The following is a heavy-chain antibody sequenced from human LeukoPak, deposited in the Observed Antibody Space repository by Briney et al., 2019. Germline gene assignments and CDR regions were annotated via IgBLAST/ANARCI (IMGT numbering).Heavy chain of an antibody. D-gene: IGHD2-2*01. V-gene: IGHV1-2*02. J-gene: IGHJ4*02. CDR2: INPNSGGT. CDR3: ARELRGYCSSTSCYVGLGY. CDR1: GYTFTGYY. Sequence: ASVKVSCKASGYTFTGYYMHWVRQAPGQGLEWMGWINPNSGGTNYAQKFQGRVTMTRDTTISTAYMELSRLRSDDTAVYYCARELRGYCSSTSCYVGLGYWGQGTLVTVSS.